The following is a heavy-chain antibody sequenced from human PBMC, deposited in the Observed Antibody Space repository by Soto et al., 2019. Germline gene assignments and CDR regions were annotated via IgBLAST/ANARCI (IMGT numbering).Heavy chain of an antibody. D-gene: IGHD2-15*01. Sequence: QVQLVESGGGVVQPGRSLRLSCAASGFTFRSYDMHWVRQPPGKGLEWVALISYDGSTRHYADSVKGRFTISRDNSKSTLFLQMNSLTAEDTAVYYCAKVGGIVFEDYWGQGTLVTVSS. V-gene: IGHV3-30*18. CDR2: ISYDGSTR. J-gene: IGHJ4*02. CDR1: GFTFRSYD. CDR3: AKVGGIVFEDY.